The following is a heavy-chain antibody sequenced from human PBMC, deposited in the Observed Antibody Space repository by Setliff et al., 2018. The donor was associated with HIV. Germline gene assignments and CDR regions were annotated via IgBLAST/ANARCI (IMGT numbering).Heavy chain of an antibody. CDR2: TSYDGYDK. V-gene: IGHV3-30*12. J-gene: IGHJ4*02. CDR1: GFLFSSYG. CDR3: VRDINWAFDY. Sequence: GGSLRLSCAASGFLFSSYGMHWVRQAPGKGLEWVAVTSYDGYDKYYADSVKGRFTISRDSSRNTLFLQMSSLRAEDTAVYFCVRDINWAFDYWGQGILVTVSS. D-gene: IGHD1-1*01.